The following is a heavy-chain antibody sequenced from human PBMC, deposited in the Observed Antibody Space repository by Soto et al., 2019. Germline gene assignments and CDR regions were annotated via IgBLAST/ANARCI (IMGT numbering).Heavy chain of an antibody. D-gene: IGHD6-13*01. V-gene: IGHV4-31*03. CDR1: GGSISSGGYY. Sequence: PSETLSLTCTVSGGSISSGGYYWSWIRQHPGKGLEWIGYICYSGSTYYNPSLKSRVTISVDTSKNQFSLKLSSVTAADTAVYYCARRVPRSSSSWYKGPGWFDPWGQGTLVTVSS. CDR2: ICYSGST. CDR3: ARRVPRSSSSWYKGPGWFDP. J-gene: IGHJ5*02.